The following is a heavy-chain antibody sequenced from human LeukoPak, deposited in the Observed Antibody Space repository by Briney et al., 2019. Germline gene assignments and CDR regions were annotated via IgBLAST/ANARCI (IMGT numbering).Heavy chain of an antibody. Sequence: PGGSLRLSCAASGFTVSSNYMSWVRQAPGKGLEWVSVIYSGGSTYYADSVKGRFTISRDNSKNTLYLQMNSLRAEDTAVYYCARHASYRAFDYWGQGALVTVSS. CDR3: ARHASYRAFDY. CDR1: GFTVSSNY. J-gene: IGHJ4*02. CDR2: IYSGGST. V-gene: IGHV3-53*01. D-gene: IGHD1-26*01.